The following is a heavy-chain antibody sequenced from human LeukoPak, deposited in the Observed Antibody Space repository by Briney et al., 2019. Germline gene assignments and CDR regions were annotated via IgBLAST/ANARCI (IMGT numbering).Heavy chain of an antibody. Sequence: GGSLRLSCAASGFTFSSYAMHWVRQAPGKGLEWVAVIPYDGSNKYYADSVKGRFTISRDNSKSTLYLQMNSLRAEDTAVYYCARPTTGSSWSNPYYYYGMDVWGKGTTVTVSS. V-gene: IGHV3-30*04. CDR1: GFTFSSYA. D-gene: IGHD6-13*01. CDR2: IPYDGSNK. CDR3: ARPTTGSSWSNPYYYYGMDV. J-gene: IGHJ6*04.